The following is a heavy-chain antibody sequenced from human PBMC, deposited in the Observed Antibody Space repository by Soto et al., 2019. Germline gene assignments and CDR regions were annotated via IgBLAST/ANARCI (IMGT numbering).Heavy chain of an antibody. J-gene: IGHJ3*01. D-gene: IGHD6-13*01. Sequence: QLQLQESGPGLVKSSETLSLTCTVSGGSISSSSYYWGWIRQPPGNGLEWIGSFYYGGRTYYNPSLKSRVTISVDTSKKYFSLRLTSVTAADSAVYYCARLDPIAAAGTLSRAFDVWGQGTMVTVSS. CDR1: GGSISSSSYY. CDR3: ARLDPIAAAGTLSRAFDV. V-gene: IGHV4-39*02. CDR2: FYYGGRT.